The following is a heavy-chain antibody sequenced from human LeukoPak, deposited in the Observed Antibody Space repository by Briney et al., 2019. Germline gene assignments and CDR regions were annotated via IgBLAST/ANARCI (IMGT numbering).Heavy chain of an antibody. V-gene: IGHV1-69*13. D-gene: IGHD3-3*01. CDR3: ATPTYYDFWSGYSNTYYYYYMDV. Sequence: SVKVSCKASGGTFISYAISWVRQAPGQGLEWMGGIIPIFGTANYAQKFQRRVTITADESTSTAYMELSSLRSEDTAVYYCATPTYYDFWSGYSNTYYYYYMDVWGKGTTVTVSS. J-gene: IGHJ6*03. CDR1: GGTFISYA. CDR2: IIPIFGTA.